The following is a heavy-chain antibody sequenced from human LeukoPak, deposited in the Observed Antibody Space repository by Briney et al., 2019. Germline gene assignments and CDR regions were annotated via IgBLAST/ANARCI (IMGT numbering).Heavy chain of an antibody. Sequence: GSLRLSLAASGFTFSRYAKSWVRQGPGKGLEWVANIEQDGREKYYLDSVKGRFTISRDNAKNSLYLQMNSLTAEDTAVYYCAAIRIGYWGQGALVTVSS. J-gene: IGHJ4*02. D-gene: IGHD2-2*01. CDR3: AAIRIGY. V-gene: IGHV3-7*01. CDR1: GFTFSRYA. CDR2: IEQDGREK.